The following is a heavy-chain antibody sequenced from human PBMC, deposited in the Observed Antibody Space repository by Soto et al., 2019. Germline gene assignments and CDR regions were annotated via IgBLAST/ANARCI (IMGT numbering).Heavy chain of an antibody. CDR3: ATKDIVVVSPAKENYXYGMDV. J-gene: IGHJ6*02. CDR2: INPSGSST. CDR1: GYTFTSYY. V-gene: IGHV1-46*03. Sequence: ASVKVSCKASGYTFTSYYIHWVRQAPGQGLEWMGMINPSGSSTRYVQKFQGRVTMTRDTSTSTVYMELSSLRSEDTAIYFCATKDIVVVSPAKENYXYGMDVWG. D-gene: IGHD2-2*01.